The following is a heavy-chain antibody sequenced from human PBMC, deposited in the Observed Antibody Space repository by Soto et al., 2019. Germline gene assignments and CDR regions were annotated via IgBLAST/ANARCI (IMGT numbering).Heavy chain of an antibody. J-gene: IGHJ5*02. D-gene: IGHD2-15*01. V-gene: IGHV4-30-2*06. CDR3: ARRRAGSGPLGLFDP. CDR1: GGSIISGAHS. CDR2: ISPPGRT. Sequence: SETLSLTSGVSGGSIISGAHSWSWIRQSPARRLEFLGYISPPGRTYYPPSLKSRVTISVDRSTIQFSLKLTSMSAADTAVSYCARRRAGSGPLGLFDPWGQGTQVTVS.